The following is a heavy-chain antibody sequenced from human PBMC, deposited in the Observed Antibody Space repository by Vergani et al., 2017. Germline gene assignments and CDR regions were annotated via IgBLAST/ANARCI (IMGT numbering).Heavy chain of an antibody. V-gene: IGHV3-21*01. Sequence: EVQLVESGGGLVKPGGSLRLSCAASGFTFSSYSMNWVRQAPGKGLEWVSSISSSSSYIYYADSVKGRFTISRDNAKNSLYLQMNSLRAEDTAVYYCARVRGYYGSGRYYINGDYWGQGSLVTVSS. J-gene: IGHJ4*02. D-gene: IGHD3-10*01. CDR2: ISSSSSYI. CDR1: GFTFSSYS. CDR3: ARVRGYYGSGRYYINGDY.